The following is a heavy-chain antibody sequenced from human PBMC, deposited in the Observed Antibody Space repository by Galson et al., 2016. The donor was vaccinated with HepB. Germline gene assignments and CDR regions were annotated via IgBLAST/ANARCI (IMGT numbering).Heavy chain of an antibody. V-gene: IGHV4-59*01. CDR1: GGSLSSFC. D-gene: IGHD2-21*01. Sequence: SETLSLTCTVSGGSLSSFCWSWIRQPPGKELEWIGYISYSGTTNYNPSLQSRVSISIDTSQNQFSLKLSSVTAADSAVYYCTRGAKGVVGAADSWGRGTLVIV. CDR2: ISYSGTT. J-gene: IGHJ4*02. CDR3: TRGAKGVVGAADS.